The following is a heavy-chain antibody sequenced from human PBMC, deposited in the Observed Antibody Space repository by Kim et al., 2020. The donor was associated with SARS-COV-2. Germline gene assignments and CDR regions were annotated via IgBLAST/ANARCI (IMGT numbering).Heavy chain of an antibody. Sequence: GGSLRLSCAASGFTVSSNYMSWVRQAPGKGLEWVSVIYSGGSTYYADSVKGRFPISRDNSKNTLYLQMNSLRAEDTAVYYCARQYDILAYGMDVWGQGTTVTVSS. CDR2: IYSGGST. J-gene: IGHJ6*02. CDR1: GFTVSSNY. D-gene: IGHD3-9*01. V-gene: IGHV3-66*02. CDR3: ARQYDILAYGMDV.